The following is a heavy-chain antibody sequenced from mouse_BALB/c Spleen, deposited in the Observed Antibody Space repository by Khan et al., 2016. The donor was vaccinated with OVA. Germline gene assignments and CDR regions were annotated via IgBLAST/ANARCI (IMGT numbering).Heavy chain of an antibody. Sequence: QVQLQQSGPELVRPGASVKMSCKASGYTFTSYWMHWVKQMPGQGLEWIGMIDPSNSETRLTQKFKDKATLYVDKSANTAYMQLSSLTSEDSAAYCCARGVRRRYWYFDVWGAGTTVTVSS. D-gene: IGHD2-14*01. CDR2: IDPSNSET. J-gene: IGHJ1*01. CDR3: ARGVRRRYWYFDV. V-gene: IGHV1S127*01. CDR1: GYTFTSYW.